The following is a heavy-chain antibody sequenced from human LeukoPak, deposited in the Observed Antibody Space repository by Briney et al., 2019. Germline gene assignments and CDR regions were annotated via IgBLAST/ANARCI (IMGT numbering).Heavy chain of an antibody. CDR2: MFYGETT. V-gene: IGHV4-39*01. CDR3: ARLERSRMDGAQY. CDR1: GDSIRGSGYY. D-gene: IGHD4/OR15-4a*01. J-gene: IGHJ4*02. Sequence: PSETLSLTCIVSGDSIRGSGYYWGWIRQPPGKGLEWIGSMFYGETTSYSPSLQGRVTISLDTSKNQFSLRLNSVTAADTAVYYCARLERSRMDGAQYWGQGTLVTVSS.